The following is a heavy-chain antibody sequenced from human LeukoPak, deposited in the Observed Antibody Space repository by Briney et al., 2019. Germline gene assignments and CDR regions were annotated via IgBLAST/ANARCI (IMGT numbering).Heavy chain of an antibody. J-gene: IGHJ4*02. Sequence: GGSLRLSCSASGFTFDDYTMLWVRQAPGKGLEWVSLISWDGGSTYYADSVKGRFTISRDNSKNSLYLQMNSLRTEDTALYYCAKDSRYDSSGGYFDYWGQGTLVTVSS. CDR3: AKDSRYDSSGGYFDY. V-gene: IGHV3-43*01. D-gene: IGHD3-22*01. CDR1: GFTFDDYT. CDR2: ISWDGGST.